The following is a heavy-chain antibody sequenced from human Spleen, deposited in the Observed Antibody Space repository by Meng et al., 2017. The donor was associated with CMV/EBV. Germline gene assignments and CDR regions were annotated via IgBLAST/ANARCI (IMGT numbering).Heavy chain of an antibody. CDR1: GYTFTSYD. J-gene: IGHJ4*02. D-gene: IGHD3-3*01. Sequence: ASVKVSCKASGYTFTSYDINWVRQATGQGLEWMGWMNPNSGNTGYAQKFQGRVTITRNTSISTAYMELSSLRSEDTAVYYCASGVMERFLEWLLTYWGQGTLVTVSS. CDR3: ASGVMERFLEWLLTY. CDR2: MNPNSGNT. V-gene: IGHV1-8*01.